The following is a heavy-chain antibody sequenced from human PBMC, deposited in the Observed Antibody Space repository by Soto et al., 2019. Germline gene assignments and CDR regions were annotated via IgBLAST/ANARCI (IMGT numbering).Heavy chain of an antibody. CDR3: GIVDMITFGGITGPNDAFDC. V-gene: IGHV4-34*01. D-gene: IGHD3-16*01. J-gene: IGHJ3*01. CDR1: GGSFSGYY. Sequence: PSETLSLTCAVYGGSFSGYYWSWIRQPPGKGLEWIGEINHSETTSYNPSLKSRVTISGDKSKNQFSLRLTSVTAADTAVHFRGIVDMITFGGITGPNDAFDCRGQRQMVT. CDR2: INHSETT.